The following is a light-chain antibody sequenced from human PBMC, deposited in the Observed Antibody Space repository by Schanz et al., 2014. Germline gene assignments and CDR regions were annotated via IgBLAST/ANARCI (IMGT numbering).Light chain of an antibody. CDR2: GVS. V-gene: IGLV2-14*03. CDR3: CSYAGSSTFKGNYV. Sequence: QSALTQPASVSGSPGQSITVSCSGTSSDVGGYNYVSWYQHNPGKAPKLMIYGVSNRPSGISIRFSGSKSGNTASLTISGLQADDEADYYCCSYAGSSTFKGNYVFGTGTKLTVL. J-gene: IGLJ1*01. CDR1: SSDVGGYNY.